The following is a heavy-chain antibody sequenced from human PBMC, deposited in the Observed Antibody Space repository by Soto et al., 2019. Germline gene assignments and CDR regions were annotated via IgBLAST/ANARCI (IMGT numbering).Heavy chain of an antibody. D-gene: IGHD3-3*01. Sequence: SETLSLTCSVSGVSIRSNYWTWIRQSPGKGLEWIGCIYFTGTTNYNPSLKSRVSISLDTSKNQMSLKFNSMTAADTAVYYCARGDGYYDLWSGYFDPWGQGTLVTVSS. V-gene: IGHV4-59*01. CDR2: IYFTGTT. J-gene: IGHJ5*02. CDR1: GVSIRSNY. CDR3: ARGDGYYDLWSGYFDP.